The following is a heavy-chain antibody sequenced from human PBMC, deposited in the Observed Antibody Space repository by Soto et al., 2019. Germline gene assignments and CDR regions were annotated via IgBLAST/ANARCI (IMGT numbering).Heavy chain of an antibody. CDR1: GGSISSSSYY. Sequence: SETLSLTCTVAGGSISSSSYYWGWTRQPPGKGLEWIGSIYYSGSTYYNPSLKSRVTISVDTSKNQFSLKLSSVTAADTAVYYCARRPAMVYYCDYWGQGTLVTVSS. J-gene: IGHJ4*02. CDR2: IYYSGST. CDR3: ARRPAMVYYCDY. V-gene: IGHV4-39*01. D-gene: IGHD2-2*01.